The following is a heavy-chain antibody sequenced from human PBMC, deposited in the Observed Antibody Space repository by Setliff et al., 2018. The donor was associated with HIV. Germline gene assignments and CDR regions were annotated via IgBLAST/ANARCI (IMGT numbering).Heavy chain of an antibody. CDR1: GFILSNYW. Sequence: PGGSLRLSCAASGFILSNYWMSWVRQAPGKGLEWVANIKEDGSEKNYGNSVKGRFTISRDNAKNSLYLQLNSLRVDDTALYYCARTSAGGQENDYWGQGTLVTVSS. D-gene: IGHD3-10*01. CDR2: IKEDGSEK. CDR3: ARTSAGGQENDY. J-gene: IGHJ4*02. V-gene: IGHV3-7*03.